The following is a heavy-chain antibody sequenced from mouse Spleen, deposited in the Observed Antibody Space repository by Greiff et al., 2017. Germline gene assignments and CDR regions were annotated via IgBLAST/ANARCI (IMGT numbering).Heavy chain of an antibody. CDR1: GFTFSDYG. V-gene: IGHV5-17*01. CDR3: AREPYWYFDV. J-gene: IGHJ1*01. CDR2: ISSGSSTI. Sequence: EVHLVESGGGLVKPGGSLKLSCAASGFTFSDYGMHWVRQAPEKGLEWVAYISSGSSTIYYADTVKGRFTISRDNAKNTLFLQMTSLRSEDTAMYYCAREPYWYFDVWGAGTTVTVSS.